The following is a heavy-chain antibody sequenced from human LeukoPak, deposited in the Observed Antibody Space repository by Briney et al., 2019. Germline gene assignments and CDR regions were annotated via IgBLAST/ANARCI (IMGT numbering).Heavy chain of an antibody. J-gene: IGHJ4*02. V-gene: IGHV1-2*02. CDR3: ARLYCSGGSCYFDY. Sequence: ASVKVSCKASGYTFTCYYMHWVRQAPGQGLEWMGWINPNSGGTNYAQKFQGRVTMTRDTSISTAYMELSRLRSDDTAVYYCARLYCSGGSCYFDYWGQGTLVTVSS. D-gene: IGHD2-15*01. CDR2: INPNSGGT. CDR1: GYTFTCYY.